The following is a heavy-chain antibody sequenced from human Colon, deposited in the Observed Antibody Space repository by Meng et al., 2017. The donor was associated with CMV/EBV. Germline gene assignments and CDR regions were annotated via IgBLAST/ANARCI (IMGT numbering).Heavy chain of an antibody. CDR2: IYYSGST. Sequence: SETLSLTCGVSGDPISRDWYFWGWIRQPPGKGLEWIGSIYYSGSTYYNPSLKSRVTISVDTSKNQFSLKLSSVTAADTAVYYCAREGRSLFWSGYLDWFDPWGQGTLVTVSS. V-gene: IGHV4-39*07. D-gene: IGHD3-3*01. CDR1: GDPISRDWYF. CDR3: AREGRSLFWSGYLDWFDP. J-gene: IGHJ5*02.